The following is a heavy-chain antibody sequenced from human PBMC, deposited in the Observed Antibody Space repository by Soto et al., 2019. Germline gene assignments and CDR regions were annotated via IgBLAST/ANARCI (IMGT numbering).Heavy chain of an antibody. J-gene: IGHJ4*02. CDR3: AMSVVTEYYFDY. Sequence: SETLSLTCIVSGGSITSYHWSWIRQFPGKGLEWIGYIYYSGNTDYNPSLKSRVTISADTSKNQFSLKLSSVTAADTAVYYCAMSVVTEYYFDYWGQGTLVTVSS. CDR1: GGSITSYH. V-gene: IGHV4-59*01. D-gene: IGHD2-15*01. CDR2: IYYSGNT.